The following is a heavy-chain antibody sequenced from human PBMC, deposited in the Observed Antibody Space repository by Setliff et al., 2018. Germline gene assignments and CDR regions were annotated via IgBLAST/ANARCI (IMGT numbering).Heavy chain of an antibody. CDR3: ARGGTYRYFDY. CDR2: INRRGST. V-gene: IGHV4-61*09. J-gene: IGHJ4*02. D-gene: IGHD5-12*01. Sequence: LSLTCTVSDDSISSRHYYWSWIRQPAGKGLEWIGHINRRGSTNFTPSLKSRVTISLDTSKNQFSLNLTSVTAADTAVYYCARGGTYRYFDYWGQGTLVTVSS. CDR1: DDSISSRHYY.